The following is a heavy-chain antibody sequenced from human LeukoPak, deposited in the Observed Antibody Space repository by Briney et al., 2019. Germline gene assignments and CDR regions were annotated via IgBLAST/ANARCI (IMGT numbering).Heavy chain of an antibody. J-gene: IGHJ4*02. CDR1: GFTFSSYE. Sequence: PGGSLRLSCAASGFTFSSYEMNWVRQAPGKGLEWVSYISTGGGNIYYADSVRGRFTISRDNAKNSLYLPMNSLRAEDTAVYYCARDRIQWLPLDYWGQGALVTVSS. CDR2: ISTGGGNI. CDR3: ARDRIQWLPLDY. V-gene: IGHV3-48*03. D-gene: IGHD3-22*01.